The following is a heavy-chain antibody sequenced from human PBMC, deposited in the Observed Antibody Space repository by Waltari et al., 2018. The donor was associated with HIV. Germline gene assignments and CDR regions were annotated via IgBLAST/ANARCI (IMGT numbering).Heavy chain of an antibody. V-gene: IGHV4-31*03. D-gene: IGHD6-25*01. Sequence: QVQLQESGPGLVKPSQTLSLTCTVSGGSISSGGYSWSWIRQHPGKGLEWIGYIYYSGSTYYNPSLKSRVTISVDTSKNQFSLKLSSVTAADTAVYYCARQRPLRGSSYYYYGMDVWGQGTTVTVSS. J-gene: IGHJ6*02. CDR1: GGSISSGGYS. CDR2: IYYSGST. CDR3: ARQRPLRGSSYYYYGMDV.